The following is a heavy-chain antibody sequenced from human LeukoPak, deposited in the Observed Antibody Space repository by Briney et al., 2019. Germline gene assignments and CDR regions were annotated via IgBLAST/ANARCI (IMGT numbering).Heavy chain of an antibody. D-gene: IGHD2-21*02. J-gene: IGHJ4*02. CDR3: ARGTKLVRTYCGGDCYEGNFDY. V-gene: IGHV1-18*01. Sequence: ASVKVSCKASGYTFTSYGISWVRQAPGQGLEWMGWISAYNGNTNYAQKFQGRVTMTRNTSISTAYMELSSLRSEDTAVYYCARGTKLVRTYCGGDCYEGNFDYWGQGTPVTVSS. CDR2: ISAYNGNT. CDR1: GYTFTSYG.